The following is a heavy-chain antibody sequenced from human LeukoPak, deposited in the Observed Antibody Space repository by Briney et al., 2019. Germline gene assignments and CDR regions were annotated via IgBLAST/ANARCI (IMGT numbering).Heavy chain of an antibody. D-gene: IGHD3-22*01. CDR3: ARGPLGYYYDSSGYYSYYYYYYMDV. CDR2: IRYDGSNK. V-gene: IGHV3-30*02. J-gene: IGHJ6*03. Sequence: VGSLRLSCAASGFTFSSYGMHWVRQAPGKGLEWVAFIRYDGSNKYYADSVKGRFTISRDNSKNTLYLQMNSLRAEDTAVYYCARGPLGYYYDSSGYYSYYYYYYMDVWGKGTTVTVSS. CDR1: GFTFSSYG.